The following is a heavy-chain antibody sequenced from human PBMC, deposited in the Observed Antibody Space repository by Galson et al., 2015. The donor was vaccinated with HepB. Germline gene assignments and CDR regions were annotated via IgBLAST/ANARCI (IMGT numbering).Heavy chain of an antibody. CDR3: AKTPSPRWYFDA. Sequence: SLRLSCAASGYTFSNYHIQWIRQAPGREPEWIAYISGTGNYTNYADSVKGRFTISRDNARNSVFLQMSSLRSEDTAVYFCAKTPSPRWYFDAWGRGTLVTVSS. V-gene: IGHV3-11*03. J-gene: IGHJ2*01. CDR2: ISGTGNYT. CDR1: GYTFSNYH.